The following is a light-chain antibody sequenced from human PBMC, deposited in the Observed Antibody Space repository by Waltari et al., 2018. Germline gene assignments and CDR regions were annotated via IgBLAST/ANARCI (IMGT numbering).Light chain of an antibody. V-gene: IGKV1-39*01. CDR1: QGISNF. J-gene: IGKJ3*01. CDR3: QQSYSFPET. CDR2: TAS. Sequence: DIQMTQSPSSLSASVGDRVTVTCRASQGISNFLNWYQQKPGKAPKLMIYTASTLQSGVPTRFSCDGSGTEFTLTISSLQPEDFATYYCQQSYSFPETFGPGTKVDV.